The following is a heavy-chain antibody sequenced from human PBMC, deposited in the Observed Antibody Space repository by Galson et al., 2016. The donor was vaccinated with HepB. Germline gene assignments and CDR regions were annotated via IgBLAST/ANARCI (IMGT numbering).Heavy chain of an antibody. Sequence: SLRLSCSASGFTFRRDGMNWVRQAPGKGLEWLSYISFSSTTIHYADSVRGRFTISRDNAKNSLFLQLNSLKGEDTAVYYCARGPVGLLDYWGQGLLVTVSS. V-gene: IGHV3-48*01. D-gene: IGHD3-3*01. CDR1: GFTFRRDG. J-gene: IGHJ4*02. CDR3: ARGPVGLLDY. CDR2: ISFSSTTI.